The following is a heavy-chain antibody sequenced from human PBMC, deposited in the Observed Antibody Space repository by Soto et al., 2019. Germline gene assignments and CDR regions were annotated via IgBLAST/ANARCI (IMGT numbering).Heavy chain of an antibody. CDR1: GFTFSSYG. CDR3: AKDWDTAMVRFGPIDY. CDR2: ISYDGSNK. D-gene: IGHD5-18*01. Sequence: HPGGSLRLSCAASGFTFSSYGMHWVRQAPGKGLEWVAVISYDGSNKYYADSVKGRFTISRDNSKNTLYLQMNSLRAEDTAVYYCAKDWDTAMVRFGPIDYWGQGTLVTVSS. J-gene: IGHJ4*02. V-gene: IGHV3-30*18.